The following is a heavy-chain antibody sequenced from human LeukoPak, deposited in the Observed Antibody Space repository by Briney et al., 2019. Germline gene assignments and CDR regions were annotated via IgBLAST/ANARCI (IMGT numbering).Heavy chain of an antibody. Sequence: PGGSLRLSCAASGFTFSSYAMSWVRQAPGKGLEWVSAISGSGGSTYYADSVKGRFTISRDNPKNTLYLQMNSLRAEDTAVYYCARGYCSGGSCYHAFDIWGQGTMVTVSS. CDR3: ARGYCSGGSCYHAFDI. CDR1: GFTFSSYA. CDR2: ISGSGGST. D-gene: IGHD2-15*01. V-gene: IGHV3-23*01. J-gene: IGHJ3*02.